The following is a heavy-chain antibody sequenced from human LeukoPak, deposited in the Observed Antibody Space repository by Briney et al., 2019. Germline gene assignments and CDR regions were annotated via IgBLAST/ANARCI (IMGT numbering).Heavy chain of an antibody. Sequence: SETLSLTCTVSGGSISSYYWSWIRQPPGKGLEWIGYIYYSGSTNYNPSLKSRVTISVDTSKNQFSLKLRSVTAADTAVYYCARACIAVAGRLGAFDIWGQGTMVTVSS. CDR3: ARACIAVAGRLGAFDI. CDR1: GGSISSYY. CDR2: IYYSGST. J-gene: IGHJ3*02. D-gene: IGHD6-19*01. V-gene: IGHV4-59*01.